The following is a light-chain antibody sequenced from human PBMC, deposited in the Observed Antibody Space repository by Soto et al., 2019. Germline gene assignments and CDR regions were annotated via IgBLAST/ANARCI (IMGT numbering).Light chain of an antibody. Sequence: DIQMTQSPSTLSASVGDTVTVTCRASQSVSGWLAWYQQKPGEAPKLLIYDASALPRGVPARFSGSGSGSEFNFTITGLQPDDFATYFCQQYNTYATFGQGTRLEIK. CDR1: QSVSGW. CDR2: DAS. J-gene: IGKJ5*01. V-gene: IGKV1-5*01. CDR3: QQYNTYAT.